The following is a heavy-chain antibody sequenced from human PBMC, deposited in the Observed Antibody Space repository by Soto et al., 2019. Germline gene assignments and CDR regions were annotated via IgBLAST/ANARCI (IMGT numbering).Heavy chain of an antibody. CDR1: GGSISSYY. Sequence: PSETLSLTCTVSGGSISSYYWSWIRQPPGKGLEWIGYIYYSGSTNYNPSLKSRVTISVDASKNQFSLKLSSVTAADTAVYYCARADGDNYYYYYGMDVWGQGTTVTVSS. CDR3: ARADGDNYYYYYGMDV. V-gene: IGHV4-59*01. J-gene: IGHJ6*02. D-gene: IGHD4-17*01. CDR2: IYYSGST.